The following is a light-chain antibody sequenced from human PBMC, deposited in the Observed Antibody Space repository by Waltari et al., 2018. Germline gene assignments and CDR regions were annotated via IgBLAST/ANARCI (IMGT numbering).Light chain of an antibody. V-gene: IGKV1-9*01. Sequence: DIQMTQSPSSLSASVGDRVTITCRASQGISSYLAWYQQKPGKAHKLLIYNASTLQSGVPSRFSGSGSGTDFTFTISSLQPEDFATYYCQQHNTYPLTFGGGTKVEIK. CDR1: QGISSY. CDR2: NAS. J-gene: IGKJ4*01. CDR3: QQHNTYPLT.